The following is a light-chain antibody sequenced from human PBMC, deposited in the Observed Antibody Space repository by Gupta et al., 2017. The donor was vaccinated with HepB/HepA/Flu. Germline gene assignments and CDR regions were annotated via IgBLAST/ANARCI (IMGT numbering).Light chain of an antibody. V-gene: IGKV1-39*01. CDR3: HQCYNTPHT. Sequence: DIQMTQSPSSLSASVGDRVTITCRASQSLSSYVNWYQQKPGKAPKLLIYAASILQIGVPARFSGRGSGTDFTLTISRLQTEDVAAYYCHQCYNTPHTFGQGTSLEIK. CDR2: AAS. J-gene: IGKJ5*01. CDR1: QSLSSY.